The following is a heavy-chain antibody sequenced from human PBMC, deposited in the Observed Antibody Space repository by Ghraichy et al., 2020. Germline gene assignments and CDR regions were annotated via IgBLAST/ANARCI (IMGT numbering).Heavy chain of an antibody. Sequence: SVKVSCKASGGTFSSYDISWVRQASGQGLEWMGGIIPIFGTANYAQKFQGRVTITADESTSTAYMELSSLRSEDTAVYYCGRWVLRYCGGDCYSGDYGMDVWGQGTTVTVSS. J-gene: IGHJ6*02. CDR2: IIPIFGTA. D-gene: IGHD2-21*02. CDR1: GGTFSSYD. CDR3: GRWVLRYCGGDCYSGDYGMDV. V-gene: IGHV1-69*13.